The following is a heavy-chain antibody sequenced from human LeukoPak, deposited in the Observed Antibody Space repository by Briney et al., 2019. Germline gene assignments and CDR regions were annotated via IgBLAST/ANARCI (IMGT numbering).Heavy chain of an antibody. J-gene: IGHJ4*02. V-gene: IGHV4-4*02. CDR1: GASISSSYW. CDR3: APSPCSGDSCYRFDF. Sequence: SETLSLTCAVSGASISSSYWWSWARQPPGKGLDWIGEIHHSGSTKYNPSLKSRVTISVDKSKNQFSLKLSSVTAADTAVYYCAPSPCSGDSCYRFDFWGQGTQVTVSS. D-gene: IGHD2-15*01. CDR2: IHHSGST.